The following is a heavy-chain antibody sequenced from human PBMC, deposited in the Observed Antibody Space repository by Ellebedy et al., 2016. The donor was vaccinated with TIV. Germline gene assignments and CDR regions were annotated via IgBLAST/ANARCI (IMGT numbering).Heavy chain of an antibody. CDR1: GFTFSSYS. Sequence: GESLKISXAASGFTFSSYSMNWVRQAPGKGLEWVSYISSSNSTIYYADSVKGRFTISRDNSKNTLYLQMNSLRAEDTAVYYCAKGVVPAAYTIKFSWFDPWGQGTLVTVSS. D-gene: IGHD2-2*01. CDR2: ISSSNSTI. J-gene: IGHJ5*02. CDR3: AKGVVPAAYTIKFSWFDP. V-gene: IGHV3-48*01.